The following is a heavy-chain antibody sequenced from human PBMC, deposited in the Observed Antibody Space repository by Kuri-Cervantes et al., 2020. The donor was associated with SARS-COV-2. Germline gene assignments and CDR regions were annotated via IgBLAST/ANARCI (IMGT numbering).Heavy chain of an antibody. Sequence: GGSLRLSCAASGFTFSSYEMNWVRQAPGKGLEWVSYISSSGSTIYYADSVKGRFTISRDNAKNSLYLQMNSLRAEDTAVYYCARLVPDNYDFWRNPQSAFDIWGQGTMVTVSS. D-gene: IGHD3-3*01. V-gene: IGHV3-48*03. CDR2: ISSSGSTI. CDR3: ARLVPDNYDFWRNPQSAFDI. J-gene: IGHJ3*02. CDR1: GFTFSSYE.